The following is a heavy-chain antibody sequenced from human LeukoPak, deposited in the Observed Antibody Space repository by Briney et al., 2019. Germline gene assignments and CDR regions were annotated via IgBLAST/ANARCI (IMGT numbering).Heavy chain of an antibody. CDR1: GFTFSDAW. J-gene: IGHJ4*02. CDR2: IKSKIDGGTI. D-gene: IGHD6-25*01. Sequence: GGSLRLSCVGSGFTFSDAWISWVRQAPGKGLEWVGRIKSKIDGGTIDYAAPVKGRFTISRDDSRDTLYLQMNSLKTEDTAVYYCTTRRQDGCWGQGTLVTVS. V-gene: IGHV3-15*01. CDR3: TTRRQDGC.